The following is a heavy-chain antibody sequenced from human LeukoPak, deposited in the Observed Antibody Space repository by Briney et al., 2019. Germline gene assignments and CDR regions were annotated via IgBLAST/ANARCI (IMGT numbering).Heavy chain of an antibody. CDR1: GFTFSSYA. Sequence: AGGSLRLSCAASGFTFSSYAMHWVRQAPGKGLEWVAVISYDGSNKYYADSVKGRFTISRDNSKNTLYLQMNSLRAEDTAVYYCAKGLDIVVPYYAMDVWGQGTTVTVSS. D-gene: IGHD2-2*01. V-gene: IGHV3-30-3*01. CDR3: AKGLDIVVPYYAMDV. J-gene: IGHJ6*02. CDR2: ISYDGSNK.